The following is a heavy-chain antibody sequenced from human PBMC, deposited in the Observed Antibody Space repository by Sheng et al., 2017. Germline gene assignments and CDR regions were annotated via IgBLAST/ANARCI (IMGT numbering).Heavy chain of an antibody. CDR3: ARDSKGTYQLLPRVWYFDL. J-gene: IGHJ2*01. CDR2: IIPILGIA. CDR1: GGTFSSYA. V-gene: IGHV1-69*04. Sequence: QVQLVQSGAEVKKPGSSVKVSCKASGGTFSSYAISWVRQAPGQGLEWMGGIIPILGIANYAQKFQGRVTITADKSTSTAYMELSSLRSEDTAVYYCARDSKGTYQLLPRVWYFDLWGRGTLVTVSS. D-gene: IGHD2-2*01.